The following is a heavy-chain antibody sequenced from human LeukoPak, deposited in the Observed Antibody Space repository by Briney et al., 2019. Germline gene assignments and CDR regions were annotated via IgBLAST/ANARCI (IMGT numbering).Heavy chain of an antibody. CDR1: GGSIRSSYYY. CDR3: ASLLRLHYYDSSGYYWYFDL. D-gene: IGHD3-22*01. CDR2: IYDSGST. Sequence: PSETLSLTCTVSGGSIRSSYYYWGWIRQPPGKGLEWIGSIYDSGSTYYNPSLKSRVTISVDTSKNQFSLKLSSVTAADTAVYYCASLLRLHYYDSSGYYWYFDLWGRGTLVTVSS. V-gene: IGHV4-39*07. J-gene: IGHJ2*01.